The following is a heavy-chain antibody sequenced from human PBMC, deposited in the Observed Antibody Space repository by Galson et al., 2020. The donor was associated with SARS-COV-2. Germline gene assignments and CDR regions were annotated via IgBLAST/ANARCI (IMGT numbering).Heavy chain of an antibody. V-gene: IGHV3-11*01. J-gene: IGHJ6*02. CDR1: GFTFSDYY. CDR3: ARDTVVVAATGSPYYYGMDI. CDR2: ISSSGSTI. Sequence: GESLKISCVASGFTFSDYYMSWIRQAPGKGLEWVSYISSSGSTIYYADSVKGRFTISRDNAKNSLYLQMNSLRAEDTAVYYCARDTVVVAATGSPYYYGMDIWGQGTTVTVSS. D-gene: IGHD2-15*01.